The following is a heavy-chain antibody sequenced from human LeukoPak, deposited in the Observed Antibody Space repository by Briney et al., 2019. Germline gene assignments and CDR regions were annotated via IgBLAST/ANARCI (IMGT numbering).Heavy chain of an antibody. CDR3: ARAVATTYLDC. Sequence: ASVKVSCKASGYTFTSDGIGWVRQAPGQGLEWVAWISTYNGNINFAQKVQGRVIMTTDTSTSTAYMELRSLRSDDTAVYYCARAVATTYLDCWGQGTLVTVSS. J-gene: IGHJ4*02. D-gene: IGHD5-12*01. CDR2: ISTYNGNI. V-gene: IGHV1-18*01. CDR1: GYTFTSDG.